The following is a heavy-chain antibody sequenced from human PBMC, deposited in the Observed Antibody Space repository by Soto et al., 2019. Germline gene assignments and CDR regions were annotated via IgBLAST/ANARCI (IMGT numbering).Heavy chain of an antibody. D-gene: IGHD3-22*01. V-gene: IGHV4-31*03. J-gene: IGHJ4*02. Sequence: QVQLQESGPGLVKPSQTLSLTCTVSGGSISSGGYYWSWIRQQPGKGLEWIGYIYYSGSTYYNPSFKRRVTIAVDTSKNQFALKLSSVTAADTAVYYCAREGRYYEDYWGQGILVTVSS. CDR1: GGSISSGGYY. CDR3: AREGRYYEDY. CDR2: IYYSGST.